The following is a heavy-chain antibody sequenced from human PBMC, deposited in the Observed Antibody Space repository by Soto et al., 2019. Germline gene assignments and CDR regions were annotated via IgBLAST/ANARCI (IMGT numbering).Heavy chain of an antibody. CDR1: GFTFCDHY. D-gene: IGHD4-17*01. V-gene: IGHV3-72*01. CDR3: ARQWTTVLTCDALEI. J-gene: IGHJ3*02. Sequence: GVSLRLSCAASGFTFCDHYIDWVRQAPGKGLEWVGRTRNKLRLYTTEYAASVKGRFTFSRDDSKTSLYLQMNSLKNEDTAVYYCARQWTTVLTCDALEIWGQGPMVT. CDR2: TRNKLRLYTT.